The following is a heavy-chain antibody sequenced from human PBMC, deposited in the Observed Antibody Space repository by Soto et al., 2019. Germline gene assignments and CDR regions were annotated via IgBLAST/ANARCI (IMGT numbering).Heavy chain of an antibody. V-gene: IGHV4-31*03. CDR2: IYYSGST. Sequence: SETLSLTCTVSGGSISSGGYYWSWIRQHPGKGLEWIGYIYYSGSTYYNPSLKSRVTISVDTSKNQFSLKLSSVTAADTAVYYCARAVGEDYTRGYYYYGMDVWGQGTTVTVSS. J-gene: IGHJ6*02. CDR1: GGSISSGGYY. CDR3: ARAVGEDYTRGYYYYGMDV. D-gene: IGHD4-4*01.